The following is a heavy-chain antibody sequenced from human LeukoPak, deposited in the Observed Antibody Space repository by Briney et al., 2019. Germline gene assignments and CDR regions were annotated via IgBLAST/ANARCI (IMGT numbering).Heavy chain of an antibody. V-gene: IGHV3-23*01. CDR3: ARGYSGRGYYYGPLDY. J-gene: IGHJ4*02. Sequence: PGGSLRLSCAASGFIFDNFAMSWVRQAPGKGLEWVSTITGSGGNTYYADSVEGRFTISRDNSKNTLYLQMNSLRAEDTAVCYCARGYSGRGYYYGPLDYWGQGTLVTVSS. D-gene: IGHD1-26*01. CDR1: GFIFDNFA. CDR2: ITGSGGNT.